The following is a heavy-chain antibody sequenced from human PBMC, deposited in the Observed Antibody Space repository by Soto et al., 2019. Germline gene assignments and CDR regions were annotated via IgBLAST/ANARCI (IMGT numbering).Heavy chain of an antibody. Sequence: ASVKVSCKASGYTFTRYDINWVRQATGQGLEWMGWMNPKSGNTGYAQKFQGRVTMTRNTSISTAYMELSSLRSEDTAVYYCARGWTGYYPTFDYWGQGTLVTVSS. V-gene: IGHV1-8*01. CDR2: MNPKSGNT. J-gene: IGHJ4*02. CDR3: ARGWTGYYPTFDY. CDR1: GYTFTRYD. D-gene: IGHD3-3*01.